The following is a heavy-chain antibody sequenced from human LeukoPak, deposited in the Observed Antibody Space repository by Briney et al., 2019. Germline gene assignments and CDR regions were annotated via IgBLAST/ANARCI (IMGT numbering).Heavy chain of an antibody. CDR2: IYHSGST. Sequence: PSQTLSLTCTVSGGSISSGGYYWSWIRQPPGKGLKWIGYIYHSGSTYYNPSLKSRVTISVDRSKNQFSLKLSSVTAADTAVYYCARGEGTAAMRWFDYWGQGTLVTVSS. J-gene: IGHJ4*02. CDR1: GGSISSGGYY. V-gene: IGHV4-30-2*01. D-gene: IGHD2-2*01. CDR3: ARGEGTAAMRWFDY.